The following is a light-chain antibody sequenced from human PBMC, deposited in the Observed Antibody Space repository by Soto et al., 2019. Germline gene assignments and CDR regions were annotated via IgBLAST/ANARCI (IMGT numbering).Light chain of an antibody. CDR3: HQYGSSPFT. Sequence: EVVLTQSPATLSLSPGERATLSCRANQSVSANYLAWYQQKPGQAPRLLIYGASSRATAIPDRFSGSGSRTDFTLTISRLEPEDFALFYCHQYGSSPFTFGPGTKADIK. J-gene: IGKJ3*01. CDR1: QSVSANY. V-gene: IGKV3-20*01. CDR2: GAS.